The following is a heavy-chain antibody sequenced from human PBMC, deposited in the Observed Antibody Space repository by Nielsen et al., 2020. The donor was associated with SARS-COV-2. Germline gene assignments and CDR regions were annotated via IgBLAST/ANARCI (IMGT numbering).Heavy chain of an antibody. Sequence: GGSLRLSCAASGFTFSSYWMHWVRQAPGKGLVWVSRINSDGSSTSYADSVKGRFTISRDNAKNTLYLQMNRLGADDTAVYYCARVPTYYDSTGGFDYWGQGALVTVSS. V-gene: IGHV3-74*01. D-gene: IGHD3-22*01. CDR3: ARVPTYYDSTGGFDY. CDR2: INSDGSST. J-gene: IGHJ4*02. CDR1: GFTFSSYW.